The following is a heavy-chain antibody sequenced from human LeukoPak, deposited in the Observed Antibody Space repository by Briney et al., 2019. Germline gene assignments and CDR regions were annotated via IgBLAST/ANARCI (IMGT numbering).Heavy chain of an antibody. J-gene: IGHJ5*02. CDR1: GYTFTSYY. D-gene: IGHD4/OR15-4a*01. Sequence: ASVKVSCKESGYTFTSYYMHWVRQAPGQGLEWMGIINPSGGSTSYAQKFQGRVTMTRDTSTSTVYMELSSLRSEDTAVYYCARDMFMVQVGPTHWGFDPWGQGTLVTVSS. CDR3: ARDMFMVQVGPTHWGFDP. CDR2: INPSGGST. V-gene: IGHV1-46*01.